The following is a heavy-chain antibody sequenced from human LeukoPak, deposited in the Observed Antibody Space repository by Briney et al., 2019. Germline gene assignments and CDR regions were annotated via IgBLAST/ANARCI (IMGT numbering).Heavy chain of an antibody. CDR1: GFTVSSNY. J-gene: IGHJ6*02. Sequence: GGSLRLSCAVSGFTVSSNYMSWVRQAPETGLEWVSVLYRGGDTYYADSVKGRFTISRDNSKNTLYLQMNSLRAEDTAVYYCARDEYYGSGIYAMDVWGQGTTVTVSS. V-gene: IGHV3-53*01. CDR3: ARDEYYGSGIYAMDV. D-gene: IGHD3-10*01. CDR2: LYRGGDT.